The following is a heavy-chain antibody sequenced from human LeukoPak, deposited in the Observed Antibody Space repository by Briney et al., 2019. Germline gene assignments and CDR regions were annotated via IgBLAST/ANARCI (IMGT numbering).Heavy chain of an antibody. CDR2: ISAYNGNT. CDR3: ARDRQLGSSGYYAAY. V-gene: IGHV1-18*01. D-gene: IGHD3-22*01. Sequence: GASVKVACKASVYTFSNYGISWVRQAPGQGLAWMGWISAYNGNTNYAQKVQGRVTLTTETSTSTAYMELRSLRSDDTAVYYCARDRQLGSSGYYAAYWGQGTLVTVSS. CDR1: VYTFSNYG. J-gene: IGHJ4*02.